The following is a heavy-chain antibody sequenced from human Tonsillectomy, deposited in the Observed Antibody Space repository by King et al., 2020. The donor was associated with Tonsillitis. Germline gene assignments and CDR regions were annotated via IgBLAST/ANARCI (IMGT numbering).Heavy chain of an antibody. CDR3: ARPHRHTYNTNPDAFDI. D-gene: IGHD1-1*01. J-gene: IGHJ3*02. CDR1: GGSISSYY. Sequence: QLQESGPGLVKPSETLSLTCTVSGGSISSYYWNWIRQPPGKGLEWIGFIYYSGSTNYNPSLKSRVTISRDTSKNQVSLKLSSVTAADTAVYYCARPHRHTYNTNPDAFDIWGQGTMVTVSS. V-gene: IGHV4-59*08. CDR2: IYYSGST.